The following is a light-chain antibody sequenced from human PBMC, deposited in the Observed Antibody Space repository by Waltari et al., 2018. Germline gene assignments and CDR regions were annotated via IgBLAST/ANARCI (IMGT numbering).Light chain of an antibody. CDR3: LQYYTNPYT. V-gene: IGKV4-1*01. Sequence: DIVMTQSPEFQPVSLGERATLQCNSNHSVVFSSNGKSYLAWYQQKPGQSPTLLFSWASTRESGVPDRFLASGSGTDFALTISSLQTEDVAVYFCLQYYTNPYTFGQGTKLEI. J-gene: IGKJ2*01. CDR2: WAS. CDR1: HSVVFSSNGKSY.